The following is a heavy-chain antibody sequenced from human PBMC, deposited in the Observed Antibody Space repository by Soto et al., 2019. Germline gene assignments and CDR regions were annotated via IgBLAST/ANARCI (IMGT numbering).Heavy chain of an antibody. CDR2: IRSKANNYAT. CDR3: ARLWSEREPNFDY. J-gene: IGHJ4*02. CDR1: EYTFSDSA. Sequence: EVQLVESGGGLVQPGGSLKLSCAASEYTFSDSAMHWVRQASGKGLEWVGRIRSKANNYATVYGASVRGRFTISRDDSKNTAYLQMNSLKTEDTAVYYCARLWSEREPNFDYWGQGTLVSVSS. D-gene: IGHD1-26*01. V-gene: IGHV3-73*02.